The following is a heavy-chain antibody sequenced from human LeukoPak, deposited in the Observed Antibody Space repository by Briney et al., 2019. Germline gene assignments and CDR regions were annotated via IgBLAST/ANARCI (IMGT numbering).Heavy chain of an antibody. CDR2: IYYSGST. CDR3: ARGGSSWYSDPIDY. V-gene: IGHV4-39*01. J-gene: IGHJ4*02. Sequence: SETLSLTCTVSGGSISSSSYYWGWIRQPPGKGLEWIGSIYYSGSTYYNPSLKSRVTISVDTSKNQFSLKLSSVTAADTAVYYCARGGSSWYSDPIDYWGQGTLVTVS. D-gene: IGHD6-13*01. CDR1: GGSISSSSYY.